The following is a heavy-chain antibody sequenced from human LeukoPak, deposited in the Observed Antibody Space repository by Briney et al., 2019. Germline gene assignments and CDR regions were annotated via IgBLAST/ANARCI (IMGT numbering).Heavy chain of an antibody. CDR1: GYTFTSYD. J-gene: IGHJ5*02. CDR3: ARAYYGSGSYWSPGWFDP. D-gene: IGHD3-10*01. CDR2: MNPNSGNT. Sequence: ASVKVSCKASGYTFTSYDISWVRQATGQGLEWMGWMNPNSGNTGYAQKFQGRVTMTRNTSISTAYMELSSLRSEDTAVYYCARAYYGSGSYWSPGWFDPWGQGTLVTVSS. V-gene: IGHV1-8*01.